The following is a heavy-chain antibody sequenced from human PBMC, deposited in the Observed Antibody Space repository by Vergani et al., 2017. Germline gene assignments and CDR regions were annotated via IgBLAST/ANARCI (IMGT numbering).Heavy chain of an antibody. CDR1: GGTFSSDA. V-gene: IGHV1-69*01. CDR3: ARHRPAPPGVGIWGFDY. D-gene: IGHD2-8*01. J-gene: IGHJ4*02. CDR2: SIPIFGTA. Sequence: QVQLVQSGAEVKKPGSSVKVSCKASGGTFSSDAISWVRQAPGQGLEWMGGSIPIFGTAHYAQKFQGRVTITADESTSTAYMELSSLRSEDTAVYYCARHRPAPPGVGIWGFDYWGQGTLVAVSS.